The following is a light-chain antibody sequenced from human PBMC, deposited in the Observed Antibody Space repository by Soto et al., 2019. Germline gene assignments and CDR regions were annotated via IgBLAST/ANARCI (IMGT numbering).Light chain of an antibody. CDR3: GTGDSNLNADV. CDR2: ENS. V-gene: IGLV1-51*02. J-gene: IGLJ1*01. CDR1: SSNIGNTY. Sequence: QSVLTQPPSVSAAPGQKVTISCSGSSSNIGNTYVSWYQQLPETAPKLLIYENSKRPSGIPDRFSGSKSGTSATLDITGLQTGDEADYYCGTGDSNLNADVFGTGTKVTVL.